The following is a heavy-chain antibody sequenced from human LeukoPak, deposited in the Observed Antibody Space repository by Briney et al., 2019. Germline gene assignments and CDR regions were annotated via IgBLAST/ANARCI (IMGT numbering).Heavy chain of an antibody. V-gene: IGHV4-59*08. CDR2: IYYSGST. CDR3: ARSDTFDI. J-gene: IGHJ3*02. CDR1: GGSISSYY. Sequence: MASETLSLTCTVSGGSISSYYWSWIRQPPGKGLEWIGYIYYSGSTNYNPSLKSRVTISVDTSKNQFSLKLSSVTAADTAVYYCARSDTFDIWGQGTMVTVSS.